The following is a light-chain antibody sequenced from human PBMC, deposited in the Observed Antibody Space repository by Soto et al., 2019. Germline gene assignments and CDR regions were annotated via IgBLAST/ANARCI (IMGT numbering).Light chain of an antibody. J-gene: IGKJ1*01. CDR1: QSIGDS. CDR3: QQYNGYSRT. Sequence: DIQMTQSPSTLSASVGDRVTITCRASQSIGDSLAWYQQKPGKAPYLLISDVSILERVDPSRFSGSGSGTAFSVTISSMQTDDFATFYCQQYNGYSRTFGQGTKVEI. CDR2: DVS. V-gene: IGKV1-5*01.